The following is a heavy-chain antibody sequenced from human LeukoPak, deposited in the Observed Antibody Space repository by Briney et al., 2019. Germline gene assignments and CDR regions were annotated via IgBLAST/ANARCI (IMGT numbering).Heavy chain of an antibody. V-gene: IGHV3-9*01. J-gene: IGHJ4*02. Sequence: AGRSLRLSCAASGFTFDDYARHWVRQAPGKGLEWVSGFSWNSGDIGYADSVKGRFTVSRDNDKKSLYLQMNSLRAEDTALYYCAKDISDSSSWYYFDYWGQGTLVTVSS. D-gene: IGHD6-13*01. CDR1: GFTFDDYA. CDR3: AKDISDSSSWYYFDY. CDR2: FSWNSGDI.